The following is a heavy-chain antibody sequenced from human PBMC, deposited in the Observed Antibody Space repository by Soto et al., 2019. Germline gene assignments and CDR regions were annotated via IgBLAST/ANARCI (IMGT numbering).Heavy chain of an antibody. CDR3: ARQQGGVTQYNWFDF. Sequence: PSETLSLTCTVSTGSISSSSYYWGWIRQPPGKGLEWIGSIYYSGSTYYNPSLKSRITLSVDTSKKQFSLELSPVTAADTAVYYCARQQGGVTQYNWFDFWGQGTLVTVSS. CDR1: TGSISSSSYY. J-gene: IGHJ5*01. D-gene: IGHD3-3*01. CDR2: IYYSGST. V-gene: IGHV4-39*01.